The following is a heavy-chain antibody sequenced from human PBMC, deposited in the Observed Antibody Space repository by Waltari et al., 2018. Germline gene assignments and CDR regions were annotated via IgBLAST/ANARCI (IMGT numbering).Heavy chain of an antibody. V-gene: IGHV3-7*01. D-gene: IGHD1-1*01. J-gene: IGHJ4*02. CDR1: GFPLRNYW. CDR3: ARDSPDKHWKFFGNDH. CDR2: MNKDGSER. Sequence: EVQLVESGGGLAHPGGSLTVSCVGPGFPLRNYWIAWVRQAPGKGLEWVATMNKDGSERYYVDSVRGRFIISKDDAKNSLSLEMNILAVEDTAIYYCARDSPDKHWKFFGNDHWGQGTLVNVSP.